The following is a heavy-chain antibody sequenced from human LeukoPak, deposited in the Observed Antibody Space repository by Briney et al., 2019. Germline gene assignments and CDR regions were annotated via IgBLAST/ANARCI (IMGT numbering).Heavy chain of an antibody. CDR2: INPGVSTT. D-gene: IGHD3-3*01. V-gene: IGHV1-46*01. CDR1: GYIFTSYQ. J-gene: IGHJ4*02. CDR3: ARGDDFWSGDY. Sequence: ASVKVSCKASGYIFTSYQMQWVRQAPGQGFEWMGIINPGVSTTSYAQKFQGRVTMTRDTSTSTVYMELSSLRSEDTAVYYCARGDDFWSGDYWGQGTLVTVSS.